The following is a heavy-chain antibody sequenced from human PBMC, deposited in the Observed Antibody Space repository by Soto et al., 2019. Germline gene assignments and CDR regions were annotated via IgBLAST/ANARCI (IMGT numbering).Heavy chain of an antibody. J-gene: IGHJ3*01. D-gene: IGHD3-10*01. CDR2: IYPGDSHA. V-gene: IGHV5-51*01. CDR1: GYSFTNYW. CDR3: VPQYPGAPNDPIDV. Sequence: GESLKISCKGSGYSFTNYWIGWVRQMPGKGLEWMGIIYPGDSHAIYSPSFQGQVTMSADKSISTAYLQWSSLKASDTAMYYCVPQYPGAPNDPIDVWGQGTMVTVSS.